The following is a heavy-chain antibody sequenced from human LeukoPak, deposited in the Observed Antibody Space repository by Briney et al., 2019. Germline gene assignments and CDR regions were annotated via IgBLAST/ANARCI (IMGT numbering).Heavy chain of an antibody. CDR1: GFTFSDYY. Sequence: PGGSLRLSCAASGFTFSDYYMSWIRHAPGKGLEWVSYISSSSSTIYYADSVKGRFTISRDNAKNSLYLQMNSLRDEDTAVYSCARDLDYYGSGSYYDAFDIWGQGTMVTVSS. CDR2: ISSSSSTI. D-gene: IGHD3-10*01. CDR3: ARDLDYYGSGSYYDAFDI. J-gene: IGHJ3*02. V-gene: IGHV3-11*04.